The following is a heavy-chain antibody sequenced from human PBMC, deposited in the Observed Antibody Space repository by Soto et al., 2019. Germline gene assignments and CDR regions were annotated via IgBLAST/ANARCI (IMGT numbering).Heavy chain of an antibody. V-gene: IGHV3-7*03. CDR2: IKQDGSEK. J-gene: IGHJ6*02. D-gene: IGHD3-22*01. CDR1: GFTFSSDW. CDR3: ARDQCDSSGYYHGMDV. Sequence: GGSLRLSCAGSGFTFSSDWMSWVRQAPGKGQEWVANIKQDGSEKYYGDSVKGRFTISRDNAKNSLYLQMNSLRAEDTAVYYCARDQCDSSGYYHGMDVWGQGSTLTASS.